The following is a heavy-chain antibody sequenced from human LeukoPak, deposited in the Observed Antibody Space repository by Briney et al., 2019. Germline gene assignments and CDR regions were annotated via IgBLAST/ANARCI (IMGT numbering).Heavy chain of an antibody. V-gene: IGHV4-39*07. CDR2: IYYSGST. Sequence: PSETLSLTCTVSGDSINSNSYFWGWIRQPPGKGLEWIGSIYYSGSTYYNPSLKSRVTISVDTSKNQFSLKLSSVTAADTAVYYCASVRSNRATGDYWGQGTLVTVSS. CDR1: GDSINSNSYF. CDR3: ASVRSNRATGDY. D-gene: IGHD1-14*01. J-gene: IGHJ4*02.